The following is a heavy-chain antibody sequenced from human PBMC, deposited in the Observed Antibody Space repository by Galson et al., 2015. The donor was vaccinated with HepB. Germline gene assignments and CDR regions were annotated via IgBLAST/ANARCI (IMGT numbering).Heavy chain of an antibody. CDR2: IRSDGSST. J-gene: IGHJ3*02. CDR1: GFTFSSYW. D-gene: IGHD6-13*01. Sequence: SLRLSCAASGFTFSSYWMHWVRQAPGKGPVWVSRIRSDGSSTYYADSVKGRFTISRDNAKNTLYLQMNSLRAEDTAVYYCATSIGATGTGAFDIWGQGTMITVSS. CDR3: ATSIGATGTGAFDI. V-gene: IGHV3-74*01.